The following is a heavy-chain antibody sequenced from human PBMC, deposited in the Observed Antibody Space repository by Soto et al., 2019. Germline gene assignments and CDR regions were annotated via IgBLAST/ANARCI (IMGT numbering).Heavy chain of an antibody. CDR2: IYYSGST. Sequence: PSETLSLTCTVSGGSISGYYWSWIRQPPEKGLEWIGYIYYSGSTNYNPSLKSRVTISVDTSKNQFSLKLSSVTAADTAVYYCARQGCSGGSCYSSWFDPWGQGTLVTV. CDR1: GGSISGYY. J-gene: IGHJ5*02. D-gene: IGHD2-15*01. V-gene: IGHV4-59*08. CDR3: ARQGCSGGSCYSSWFDP.